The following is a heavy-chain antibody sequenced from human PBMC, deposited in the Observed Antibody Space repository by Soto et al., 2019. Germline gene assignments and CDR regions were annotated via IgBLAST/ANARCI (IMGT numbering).Heavy chain of an antibody. V-gene: IGHV3-53*01. Sequence: RRLSCAASGFTVSSNYMSWVRQAPGKGLEWVSVIYSGGTTYYADSVKGRFTISRDNPKNTLYLQMNTLRAEDTAVYYCARAGTRPYYYYGMDVWGQGTTVTVSS. CDR1: GFTVSSNY. CDR3: ARAGTRPYYYYGMDV. J-gene: IGHJ6*02. CDR2: IYSGGTT. D-gene: IGHD1-1*01.